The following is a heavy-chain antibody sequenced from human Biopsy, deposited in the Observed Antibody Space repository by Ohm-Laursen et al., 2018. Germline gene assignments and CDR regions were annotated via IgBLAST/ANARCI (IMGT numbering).Heavy chain of an antibody. Sequence: SLRLSCTASGFTFNNYGMQWVRQAPGKGLEWVAFIFYDGSNTYYADSVKGRFTISRDNSRDTLYLQMSGLRAEDTAVYYCAKDRYNYAPIGGFSMDVWGQGTTVTVSS. CDR2: IFYDGSNT. J-gene: IGHJ6*02. V-gene: IGHV3-30*02. D-gene: IGHD5-18*01. CDR3: AKDRYNYAPIGGFSMDV. CDR1: GFTFNNYG.